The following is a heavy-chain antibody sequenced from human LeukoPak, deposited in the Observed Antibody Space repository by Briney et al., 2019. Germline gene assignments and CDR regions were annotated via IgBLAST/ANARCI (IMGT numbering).Heavy chain of an antibody. CDR2: ISYDGSNK. V-gene: IGHV3-30*18. CDR3: AKDRRESYFDY. Sequence: GGSLRLYCAASGFTFSSYGMHWVRQAPGKGLEWVAVISYDGSNKYYADSVKGRFTISRDNSKNTLYLQMNSLRAEDTAVYYCAKDRRESYFDYWGQGTLVTVSS. J-gene: IGHJ4*02. CDR1: GFTFSSYG. D-gene: IGHD1-26*01.